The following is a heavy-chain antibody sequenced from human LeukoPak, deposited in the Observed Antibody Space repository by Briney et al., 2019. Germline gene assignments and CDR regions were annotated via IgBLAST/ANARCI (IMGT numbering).Heavy chain of an antibody. CDR1: GGSISSSHYY. Sequence: SSETLSLTCTVSGGSISSSHYYWGWIRQPPGKGLEWIGSIYYSGGTFYNPSLKSRVTISVDTSKNQFSLKLSSVTAADPAVYYCGRDSGSYGNDCWGQGTLVTVSS. D-gene: IGHD1-26*01. J-gene: IGHJ4*02. V-gene: IGHV4-39*01. CDR3: GRDSGSYGNDC. CDR2: IYYSGGT.